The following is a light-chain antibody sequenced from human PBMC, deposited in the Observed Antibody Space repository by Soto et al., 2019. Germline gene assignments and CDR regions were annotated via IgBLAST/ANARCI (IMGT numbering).Light chain of an antibody. CDR1: QRINNY. V-gene: IGKV1-5*03. J-gene: IGKJ2*01. Sequence: DIQMTQSPSTLSASVGDRVTITCRASQRINNYLAWFQQKPGKAPKLLIYEASSLESGVPSRFSGSGSGTEFTLTISSLQPDDFATYYCQQFSNYPLTFGQGTKLEIK. CDR2: EAS. CDR3: QQFSNYPLT.